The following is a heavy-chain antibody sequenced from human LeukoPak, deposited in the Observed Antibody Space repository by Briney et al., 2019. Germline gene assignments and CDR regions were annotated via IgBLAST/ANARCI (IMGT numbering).Heavy chain of an antibody. V-gene: IGHV3-7*01. D-gene: IGHD3-16*01. CDR1: GFTFSRYA. J-gene: IGHJ6*03. CDR2: IKEDGSEK. Sequence: GGSLKLSCVASGFTFSRYAMSWVRQAPGKGLEWVANIKEDGSEKYSVDSVKGRFTIYRDNAENSLYLQMNSVRAEDTAVYYCARGGIYIPPYYYYYMDVWGRGTTVTVSS. CDR3: ARGGIYIPPYYYYYMDV.